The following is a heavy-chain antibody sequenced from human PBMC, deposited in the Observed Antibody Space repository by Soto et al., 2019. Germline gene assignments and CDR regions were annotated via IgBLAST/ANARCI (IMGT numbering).Heavy chain of an antibody. Sequence: QVQLVESGGGVVQPGRSLRLSCAASGFTFSSYAMHWVRQAPGKGLEWVAVISYDGSNKYYADSVKGRFTISRDNSKNTLYLQMNSLRAEDTAVYYCARGATDWYFDLWGRGTLVTVSS. CDR2: ISYDGSNK. D-gene: IGHD5-12*01. CDR1: GFTFSSYA. CDR3: ARGATDWYFDL. J-gene: IGHJ2*01. V-gene: IGHV3-30-3*01.